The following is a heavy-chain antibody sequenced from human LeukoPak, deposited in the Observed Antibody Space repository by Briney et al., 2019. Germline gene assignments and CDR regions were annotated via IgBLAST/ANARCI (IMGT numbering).Heavy chain of an antibody. Sequence: SETLSLTCTVSGGSISSGDYYWSWIRQPPGKGLEWIGYIYYSGSTYYNPSLKSRVTISVDTSKNQFSLKLSSVTAADTAVYYCARVSGAAFPFIDYWGQGTLVTVS. CDR2: IYYSGST. J-gene: IGHJ4*02. CDR3: ARVSGAAFPFIDY. CDR1: GGSISSGDYY. V-gene: IGHV4-30-4*01. D-gene: IGHD3-10*01.